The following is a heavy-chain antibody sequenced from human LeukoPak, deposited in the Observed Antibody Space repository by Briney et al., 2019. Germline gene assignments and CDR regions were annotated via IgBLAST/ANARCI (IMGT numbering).Heavy chain of an antibody. D-gene: IGHD5-12*01. CDR2: IYYSGST. CDR1: GGSISSSSYY. V-gene: IGHV4-39*01. Sequence: SETLSLTCTVSGGSISSSSYYWGWIRQPPGRGLEWIGSIYYSGSTYYNPSLKSRVTISVEMSKNQCSLKLSSVTAADTAVYYCASLKRGYSGYDSVSRDYWGQGTLVTVSS. CDR3: ASLKRGYSGYDSVSRDY. J-gene: IGHJ4*02.